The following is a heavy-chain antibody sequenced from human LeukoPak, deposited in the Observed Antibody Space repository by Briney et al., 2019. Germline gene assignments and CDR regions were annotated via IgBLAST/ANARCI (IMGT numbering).Heavy chain of an antibody. CDR1: GFIFSSYA. Sequence: GGSLRLSCAASGFIFSSYAMSWVRQAPGKGLEWVSSISGSGSSTYYADSVKGRFTISRDNSKNTLYLQMNSLRAEDTALYYCAKYRAPSGTLDYWGQGTLVTVSS. J-gene: IGHJ4*02. V-gene: IGHV3-23*01. CDR3: AKYRAPSGTLDY. D-gene: IGHD3-16*02. CDR2: ISGSGSST.